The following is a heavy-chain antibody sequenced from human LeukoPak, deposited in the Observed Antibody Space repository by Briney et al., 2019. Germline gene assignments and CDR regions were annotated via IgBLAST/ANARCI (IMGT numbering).Heavy chain of an antibody. CDR1: GGSISSSNYY. CDR3: ARGLWFGDENPPYFDY. J-gene: IGHJ4*02. Sequence: SETLSLTCTVSGGSISSSNYYWSWIRQPAGKGLEWIGRIYTSGTTNYNPSLKSRVTISIDTTKNQFSLKLSSVTAADTAVYYCARGLWFGDENPPYFDYWGQGTLVTVSS. D-gene: IGHD3-10*01. CDR2: IYTSGTT. V-gene: IGHV4-61*02.